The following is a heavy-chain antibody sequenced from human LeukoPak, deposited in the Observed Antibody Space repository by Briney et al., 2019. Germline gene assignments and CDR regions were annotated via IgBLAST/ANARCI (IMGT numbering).Heavy chain of an antibody. J-gene: IGHJ6*04. CDR1: GFSFSSYS. CDR3: AELGITMIGGV. D-gene: IGHD3-10*02. CDR2: ISSSCSTI. V-gene: IGHV3-48*03. Sequence: GGSLRLSCTASGFSFSSYSMHWVRQAPGKGLEWVSYISSSCSTIYYADSVKGRFTISRDNAKNSLYLQMNSLRAEDTAVYYCAELGITMIGGVWGKGTTVTISS.